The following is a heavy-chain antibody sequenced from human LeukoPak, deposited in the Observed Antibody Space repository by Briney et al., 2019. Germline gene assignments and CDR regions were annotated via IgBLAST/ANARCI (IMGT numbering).Heavy chain of an antibody. CDR1: GFTFSRYS. CDR3: VRRGDTAMVTGFCDY. Sequence: PGGSLRLSCAASGFTFSRYSMKWVREAPGEGLECVSYISSSSSTIYYADSVKGRFTISRDNAKNSLYLQMNTLRDEDTAVYYCVRRGDTAMVTGFCDYWGQGTLVTVSS. J-gene: IGHJ4*02. D-gene: IGHD5-18*01. CDR2: ISSSSSTI. V-gene: IGHV3-48*02.